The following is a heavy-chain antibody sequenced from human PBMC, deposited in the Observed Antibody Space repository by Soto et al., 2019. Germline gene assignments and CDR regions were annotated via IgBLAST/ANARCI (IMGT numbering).Heavy chain of an antibody. J-gene: IGHJ4*02. CDR2: IYYSGST. Sequence: QVQLQESGPGLVKPSQTLSLTCTVSGGSISSGGYYWSWIRQHPGKGLEWVGYIYYSGSTYYNPSLTSRVTISVDTSKNQFSLKLSSVTAADTAVYYCARFEGITMVRGVITVWGQGTLVTVSS. CDR3: ARFEGITMVRGVITV. D-gene: IGHD3-10*01. CDR1: GGSISSGGYY. V-gene: IGHV4-31*03.